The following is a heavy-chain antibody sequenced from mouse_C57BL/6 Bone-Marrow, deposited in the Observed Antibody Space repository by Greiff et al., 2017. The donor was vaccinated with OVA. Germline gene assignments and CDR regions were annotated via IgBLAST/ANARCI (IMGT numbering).Heavy chain of an antibody. CDR2: IYPRSGNT. J-gene: IGHJ3*01. CDR3: ARDSFAY. Sequence: VQLKESGAELARPGASVKLSCKASGYTFTSYGISWVKQRTGQGLEWIGEIYPRSGNTYYNEKFKGKATLTADKSSSTAYMELRSLTSEDSAVYFGARDSFAYWGQGTLVTVSA. CDR1: GYTFTSYG. V-gene: IGHV1-81*01.